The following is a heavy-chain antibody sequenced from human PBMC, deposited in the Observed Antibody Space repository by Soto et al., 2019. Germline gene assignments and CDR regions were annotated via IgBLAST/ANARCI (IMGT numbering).Heavy chain of an antibody. CDR1: GFTFSDYG. Sequence: GGSLRLSCAASGFTFSDYGMHWVRQAPGRGLEWVAVTASDGTYKYYGDSVKGRFTISRDNSRSTLYLQMNSLRDDDTAVYYCARKNAGTVWELPHYWGQGTLVTVSS. V-gene: IGHV3-30*03. D-gene: IGHD1-26*01. CDR2: TASDGTYK. J-gene: IGHJ4*02. CDR3: ARKNAGTVWELPHY.